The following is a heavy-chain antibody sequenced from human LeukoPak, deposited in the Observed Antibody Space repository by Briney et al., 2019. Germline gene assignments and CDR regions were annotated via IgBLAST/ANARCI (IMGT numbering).Heavy chain of an antibody. CDR2: ISGYNGNT. Sequence: ASVKVSCKASGYTFTSYAMNWVRQAPGQGLEWMGWISGYNGNTNYAQKLQGRVTMTTDTSTSTAYMELRSLRSDDTAVYYCAREARYDILTGSYFDYWGQGTLVTVSS. V-gene: IGHV1-18*01. CDR1: GYTFTSYA. CDR3: AREARYDILTGSYFDY. J-gene: IGHJ4*02. D-gene: IGHD3-9*01.